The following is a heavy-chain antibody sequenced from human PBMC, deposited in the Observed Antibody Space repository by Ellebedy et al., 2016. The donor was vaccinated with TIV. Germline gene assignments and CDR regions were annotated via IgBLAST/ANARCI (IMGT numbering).Heavy chain of an antibody. CDR2: ISAYNGNT. CDR1: GYTFTSYG. J-gene: IGHJ6*02. V-gene: IGHV1-18*01. Sequence: AASVKVSCKASGYTFTSYGISWVRQAPGQGLEWMGWISAYNGNTNYAQKLQGRVTMTTDTSTSTAYMELRSLRSDDTAVYYCARGPFMITFGGVIMDVWGQGTTVTVSS. D-gene: IGHD3-16*02. CDR3: ARGPFMITFGGVIMDV.